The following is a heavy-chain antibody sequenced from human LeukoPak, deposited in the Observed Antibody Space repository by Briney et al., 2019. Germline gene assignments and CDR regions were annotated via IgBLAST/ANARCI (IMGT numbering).Heavy chain of an antibody. V-gene: IGHV3-30*18. D-gene: IGHD5-18*01. J-gene: IGHJ4*02. CDR1: GFTFSSSA. Sequence: GGSLRLSCAASGFTFSSSAMNWVRQAPGKGLEWVAVISYDGSNKYYADSVKGRFTISRDNSKNTLYLQMNSLRAEDTAVYYCAKDFDAAMGYWGQGTLVTVSS. CDR3: AKDFDAAMGY. CDR2: ISYDGSNK.